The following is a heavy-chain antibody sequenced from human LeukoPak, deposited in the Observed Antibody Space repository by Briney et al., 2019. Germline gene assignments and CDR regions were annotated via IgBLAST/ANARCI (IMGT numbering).Heavy chain of an antibody. D-gene: IGHD3-22*01. CDR1: GGTFSSYA. CDR3: ARYLPYYYDSSGLRVYYFDY. Sequence: SVKVSCKASGGTFSSYAISWVRQAPGQGLEWMGGIIPIFGTANYAQKFQGRVTITADESTSTAYMELSSLRSDDTAVYYCARYLPYYYDSSGLRVYYFDYWGQGTLVTVSS. V-gene: IGHV1-69*13. CDR2: IIPIFGTA. J-gene: IGHJ4*02.